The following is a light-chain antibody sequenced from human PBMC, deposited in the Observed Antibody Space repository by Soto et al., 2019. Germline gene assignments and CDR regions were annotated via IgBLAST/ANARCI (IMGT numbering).Light chain of an antibody. J-gene: IGKJ5*01. Sequence: DIQRTQSPSTLSASVGDRVTITCRASQSVSSWFAGCQQKQGKAANILIYKAASLRGAVPARWSGSGAGTEFILTIISLQPEDVVTCYCRQLDANPLTFGRGTRLEIK. V-gene: IGKV1-5*03. CDR2: KAA. CDR1: QSVSSW. CDR3: RQLDANPLT.